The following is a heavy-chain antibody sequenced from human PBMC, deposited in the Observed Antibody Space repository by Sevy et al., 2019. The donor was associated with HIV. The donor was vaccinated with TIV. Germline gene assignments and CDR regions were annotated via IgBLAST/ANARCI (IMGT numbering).Heavy chain of an antibody. J-gene: IGHJ6*02. CDR1: GYTFSSYG. Sequence: ASVKVSCKASGYTFSSYGITWVRQAPGQGLEWMGWISTYNGDTNYAQKLQGRVTMTTDTSTSTAYMDLRSLGFDYTAVNNCAVLDLSGSGWYGNGMDVWGQRTTVTVSS. CDR2: ISTYNGDT. V-gene: IGHV1-18*01. D-gene: IGHD6-19*01. CDR3: AVLDLSGSGWYGNGMDV.